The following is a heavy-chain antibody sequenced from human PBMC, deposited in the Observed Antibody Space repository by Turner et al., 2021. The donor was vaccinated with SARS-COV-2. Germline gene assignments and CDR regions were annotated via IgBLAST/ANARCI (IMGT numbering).Heavy chain of an antibody. CDR2: SNWNGGST. J-gene: IGHJ4*02. Sequence: EVQLVESGGGLVRPGGSVTLSCAASGFTFDVYGMNWVRQAQGRGLEWVSNSNWNGGSTGYADSVKGRFTISRDNAKNSLYLQMNSLRAEDTALYHCARGTGAADYWGQGTLVTVSS. CDR3: ARGTGAADY. V-gene: IGHV3-20*01. CDR1: GFTFDVYG. D-gene: IGHD7-27*01.